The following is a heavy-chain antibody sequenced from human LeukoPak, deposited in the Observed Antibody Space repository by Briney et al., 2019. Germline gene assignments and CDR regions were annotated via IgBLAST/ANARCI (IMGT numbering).Heavy chain of an antibody. Sequence: PGGSLRLSCAASGFTFDDYAMHWVRQAPGKGLEWVSGISWNSGSIGYADSVKGRFTISRDNAKNSLYLQMNSLRAEDMALYYCAGYCSGGSCLQNDAFDIWGQGTMVTVSS. J-gene: IGHJ3*02. V-gene: IGHV3-9*03. CDR3: AGYCSGGSCLQNDAFDI. CDR2: ISWNSGSI. CDR1: GFTFDDYA. D-gene: IGHD2-15*01.